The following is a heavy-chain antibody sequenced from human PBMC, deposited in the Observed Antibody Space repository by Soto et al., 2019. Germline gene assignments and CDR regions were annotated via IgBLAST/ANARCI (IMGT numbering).Heavy chain of an antibody. J-gene: IGHJ5*02. D-gene: IGHD1-20*01. V-gene: IGHV4-30-4*01. Sequence: QVQLQESGPGLVKPSQTLSRTCTVSGGSINSGAYYWTWIRQPPGKGLEWIGCIYYSGSTDYNPSLQGRIALSLDTSDNQFSLKLTSVTAADTAIYYCARVPHNFNLRGDWFDPWGQGTLVTVSS. CDR1: GGSINSGAYY. CDR3: ARVPHNFNLRGDWFDP. CDR2: IYYSGST.